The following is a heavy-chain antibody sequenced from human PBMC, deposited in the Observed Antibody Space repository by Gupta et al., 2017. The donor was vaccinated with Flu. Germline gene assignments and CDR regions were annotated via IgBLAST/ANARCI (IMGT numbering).Heavy chain of an antibody. CDR2: IYWNDDK. J-gene: IGHJ4*02. Sequence: QITLKESGPTLVKPTQTLTLTCTFSGFSLSTSGVGVGWIRQPPGKALEWLALIYWNDDKRYSPSLKSRLTITKDTSKNQVVLTMTNMDPVDTATYYCALGISSGRMRGSYDYWGQGTLVTVSS. D-gene: IGHD3-10*01. CDR1: GFSLSTSGVG. CDR3: ALGISSGRMRGSYDY. V-gene: IGHV2-5*01.